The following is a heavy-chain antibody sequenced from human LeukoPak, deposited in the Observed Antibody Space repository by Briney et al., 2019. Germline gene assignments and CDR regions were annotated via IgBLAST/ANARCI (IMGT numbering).Heavy chain of an antibody. CDR3: ARVRDSYSSSWYGNWFDP. Sequence: GGSLRLSCAASGFTFSSYAMHWVRQAPGKGPEWVAVISYDGSNKYYADSVKGRFTISRDNSKNTLYLQMNSLRAEDTAVYYCARVRDSYSSSWYGNWFDPWGQGTLVTVSS. D-gene: IGHD6-13*01. V-gene: IGHV3-30-3*01. J-gene: IGHJ5*02. CDR2: ISYDGSNK. CDR1: GFTFSSYA.